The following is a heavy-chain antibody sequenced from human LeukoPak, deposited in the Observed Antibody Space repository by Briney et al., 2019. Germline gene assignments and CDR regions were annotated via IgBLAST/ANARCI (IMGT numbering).Heavy chain of an antibody. V-gene: IGHV5-51*01. CDR1: GYSFTSYW. J-gene: IGHJ5*02. CDR2: IYPGDSDA. Sequence: GESLKISCKGSGYSFTSYWIGWVRQMPGKGLEWMGIIYPGDSDARYSPSFQGQVTISADKSISTAYLQWSSLKASDTAMYYCATGAYCSGGSCYGWFDPWGQGTLVTVSS. D-gene: IGHD2-15*01. CDR3: ATGAYCSGGSCYGWFDP.